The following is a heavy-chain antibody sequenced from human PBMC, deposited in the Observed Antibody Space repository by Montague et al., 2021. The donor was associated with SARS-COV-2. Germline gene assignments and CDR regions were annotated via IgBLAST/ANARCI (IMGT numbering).Heavy chain of an antibody. J-gene: IGHJ6*03. CDR2: ISYSGRT. CDR1: GGSVSSSPYY. CDR3: ASSYYYGSGTYVYNYYMDF. D-gene: IGHD3-10*01. Sequence: SETLSLTCTVSGGSVSSSPYYWGWIRQPPGRGLEWVGSISYSGRTYFSPSLKSRLTISVDSSENQFSLRLSSVTAADTAVYYCASSYYYGSGTYVYNYYMDFGGQGTTVTVSS. V-gene: IGHV4-39*01.